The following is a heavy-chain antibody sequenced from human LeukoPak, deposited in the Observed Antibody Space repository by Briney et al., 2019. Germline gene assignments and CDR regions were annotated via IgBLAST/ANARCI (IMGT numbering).Heavy chain of an antibody. CDR3: ARAYSSSWYWFDP. D-gene: IGHD6-13*01. V-gene: IGHV4-4*02. J-gene: IGHJ5*02. CDR2: ISHTENT. CDR1: GDSISSSNW. Sequence: PSGTLSLTCAVSGDSISSSNWWSWVRQPPGKGLEWIAEISHTENTNYNPSLESRVTISLDKSKNQFSLTLNSVTAADTAVYYCARAYSSSWYWFDPWGQGTLVTVSS.